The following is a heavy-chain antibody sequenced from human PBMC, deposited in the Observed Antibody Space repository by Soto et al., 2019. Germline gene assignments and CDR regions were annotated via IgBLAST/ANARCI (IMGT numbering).Heavy chain of an antibody. Sequence: ASLKVSCKASGYTFTSYYMHWVRQAPGQGLEWMGIINPSGGSTSYAQKFQGRVTMTRDTSTSTVYMELSSLRSEDTAVYYCARAFPIAAAGPFFDYWGQGTLVTVSS. CDR3: ARAFPIAAAGPFFDY. D-gene: IGHD6-13*01. V-gene: IGHV1-46*01. J-gene: IGHJ4*02. CDR2: INPSGGST. CDR1: GYTFTSYY.